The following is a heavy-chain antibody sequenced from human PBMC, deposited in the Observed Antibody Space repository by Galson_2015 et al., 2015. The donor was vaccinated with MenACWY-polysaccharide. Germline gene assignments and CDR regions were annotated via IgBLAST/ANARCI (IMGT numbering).Heavy chain of an antibody. CDR3: ARVRISGYYVADY. Sequence: SLRLSCAASGFTFSSSSVIWVRQAPGKGLEWVSYISYRGDTTYADSVRGRFTISRDNAENSLYLQMNSLRAEDTAVYYCARVRISGYYVADYWGQGTLVTVSP. D-gene: IGHD3-22*01. J-gene: IGHJ4*02. V-gene: IGHV3-48*01. CDR2: ISYRGDTT. CDR1: GFTFSSSS.